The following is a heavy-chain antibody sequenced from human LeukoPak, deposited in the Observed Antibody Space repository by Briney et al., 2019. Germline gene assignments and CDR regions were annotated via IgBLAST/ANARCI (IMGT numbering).Heavy chain of an antibody. Sequence: GASVKVSCKASGYTFTGYYMHWVRQAPGQGLEWMGRINPNSGGTNYAQKFQGRVTMTRDTSISTAYMELSRLRSDDTAVYYCATSPNLEITMSSWGQGTLVTVSS. D-gene: IGHD3-22*01. CDR3: ATSPNLEITMSS. CDR1: GYTFTGYY. CDR2: INPNSGGT. V-gene: IGHV1-2*06. J-gene: IGHJ4*02.